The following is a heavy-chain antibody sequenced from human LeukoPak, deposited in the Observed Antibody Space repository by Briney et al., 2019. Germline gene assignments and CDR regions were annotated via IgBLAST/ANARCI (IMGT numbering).Heavy chain of an antibody. CDR1: GYTFTNYA. CDR3: ARNGDYDAFDI. D-gene: IGHD4-17*01. V-gene: IGHV1-3*03. Sequence: ASVKVSCKASGYTFTNYAIHWVRQAPGQRLEWMGWINAGNGNTKYSQEFQGRVTITRDTSASTAYMELSSLRSEDMAVYYCARNGDYDAFDIWGQGTMVTVSS. J-gene: IGHJ3*02. CDR2: INAGNGNT.